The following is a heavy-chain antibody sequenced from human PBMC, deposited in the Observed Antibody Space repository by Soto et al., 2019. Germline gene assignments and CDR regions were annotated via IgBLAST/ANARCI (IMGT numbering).Heavy chain of an antibody. J-gene: IGHJ3*02. CDR1: GYTFTGYY. CDR2: INPSGGST. V-gene: IGHV1-46*03. D-gene: IGHD6-19*01. CDR3: ARVGQWLDAFDI. Sequence: ASVKVSCKASGYTFTGYYMHWVRQAPGQGLEWMGIINPSGGSTSYAQKFQGRVTMTRDTSTSTVYMELSSLRSEDTAVYYCARVGQWLDAFDIWGQGTMVTVSS.